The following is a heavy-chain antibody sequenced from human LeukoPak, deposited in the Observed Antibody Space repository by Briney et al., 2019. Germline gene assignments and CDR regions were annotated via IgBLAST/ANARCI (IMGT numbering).Heavy chain of an antibody. V-gene: IGHV3-30*03. Sequence: GGSLRLACAASGFSVINAWMSWVRQAPGQGLEWVAVISYDGSNKYYADSVKGRFTISRDNSKNTLCLQMNSLRAEDTAVYYCSVLLWFGELRWGQGTLVTVSS. CDR3: SVLLWFGELR. CDR2: ISYDGSNK. CDR1: GFSVINAW. J-gene: IGHJ4*02. D-gene: IGHD3-10*01.